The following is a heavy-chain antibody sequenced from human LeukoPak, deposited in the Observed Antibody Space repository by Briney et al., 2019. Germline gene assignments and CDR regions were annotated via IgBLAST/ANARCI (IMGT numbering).Heavy chain of an antibody. J-gene: IGHJ5*02. D-gene: IGHD3-10*01. V-gene: IGHV5-51*01. CDR3: ARQWFGGPSNWFDP. CDR2: IYPADSDI. CDR1: GYSFTSYW. Sequence: GESLKISCKASGYSFTSYWIGWVRQMPGKGLEWMGIIYPADSDIRYSPAFQGQVTISADKFITTAYLQWSSLKASDTAMYYCARQWFGGPSNWFDPWGQGTLVTVSS.